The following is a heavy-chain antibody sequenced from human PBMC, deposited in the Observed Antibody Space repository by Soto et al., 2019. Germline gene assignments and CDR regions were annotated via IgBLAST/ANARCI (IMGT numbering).Heavy chain of an antibody. Sequence: QVQLVQSGAEVKKPGSSVKVSCKASGGTFSSYAISWVRQAPGQGLEWMGGIIPIFGTANYAQKFKGRVTITADESTSTAYMELSSLRSEDTAVDYCAAPRRRSGSFYYFDYWGQGALVTVSS. D-gene: IGHD1-26*01. CDR3: AAPRRRSGSFYYFDY. CDR1: GGTFSSYA. J-gene: IGHJ4*02. CDR2: IIPIFGTA. V-gene: IGHV1-69*01.